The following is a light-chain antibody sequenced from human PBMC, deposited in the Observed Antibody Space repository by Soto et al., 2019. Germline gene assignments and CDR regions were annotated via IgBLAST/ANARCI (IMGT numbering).Light chain of an antibody. CDR2: AAS. CDR3: QKYNSAPFT. Sequence: DIQMTQSPSSLSASVGDRVTITCRASQGISNFLAWFEEKGGKVPKLLIYAASTLQSGVPPRFSGSGSGPDFTLTISSLQHEDVATYYCQKYNSAPFTFGPRTKVDI. J-gene: IGKJ3*01. CDR1: QGISNF. V-gene: IGKV1-27*01.